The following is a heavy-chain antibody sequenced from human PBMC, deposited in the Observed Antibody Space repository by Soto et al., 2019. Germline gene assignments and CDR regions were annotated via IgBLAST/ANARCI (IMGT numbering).Heavy chain of an antibody. CDR3: AKGGRIPTSSVDY. Sequence: GGSLRLSCAASGFTFSYYGLHWVRHAPGKGLEWVAGISYDGSNRYYGDSVKGRFSISRDNPNNTLYLQMNSLRDEDTAVYYCAKGGRIPTSSVDYWGQGTLVTVSS. CDR1: GFTFSYYG. CDR2: ISYDGSNR. V-gene: IGHV3-30*18. J-gene: IGHJ4*02. D-gene: IGHD2-2*01.